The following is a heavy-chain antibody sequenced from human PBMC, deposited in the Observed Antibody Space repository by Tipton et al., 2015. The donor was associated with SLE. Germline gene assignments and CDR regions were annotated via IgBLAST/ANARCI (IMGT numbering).Heavy chain of an antibody. D-gene: IGHD1-26*01. CDR1: GFTFDDYA. Sequence: SLRLSCAASGFTFDDYAMHWVRQAPGKGLEWVSGISWNSGSIGYADSVKGRFTISRDNAKNSLYLQMNSLRAEDTAVYYCARDVGVGATDYWGQGTLVTVSS. V-gene: IGHV3-9*01. CDR3: ARDVGVGATDY. CDR2: ISWNSGSI. J-gene: IGHJ4*02.